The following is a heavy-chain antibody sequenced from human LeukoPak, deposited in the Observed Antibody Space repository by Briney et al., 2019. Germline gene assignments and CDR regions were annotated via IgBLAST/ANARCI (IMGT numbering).Heavy chain of an antibody. V-gene: IGHV3-21*01. CDR2: ISSSSSYI. J-gene: IGHJ4*02. D-gene: IGHD3-22*01. Sequence: PGGSLRLSCAASGFTFSSYSMNWVRQAPGKGLEWVSSISSSSSYIYYADSVKGRFTISRDNAKNSLYLQMNSLRAEDTAVYYCARDTRRYYYDSSGLSGGYWGQGTLVTVSS. CDR1: GFTFSSYS. CDR3: ARDTRRYYYDSSGLSGGY.